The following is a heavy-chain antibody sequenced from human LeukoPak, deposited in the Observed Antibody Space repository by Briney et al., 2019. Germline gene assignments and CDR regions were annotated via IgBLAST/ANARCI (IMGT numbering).Heavy chain of an antibody. CDR1: GGTFSSYA. V-gene: IGHV1-69*04. Sequence: SVKVSCKASGGTFSSYAISWVRQAPGQGLEWMGRIIPILGIANYAQKFQGRVTITADKSTSTAYMELSSLRSEDTAVYYCARDRELSSSFDYWGQGTLVTVSS. D-gene: IGHD1-7*01. J-gene: IGHJ4*02. CDR2: IIPILGIA. CDR3: ARDRELSSSFDY.